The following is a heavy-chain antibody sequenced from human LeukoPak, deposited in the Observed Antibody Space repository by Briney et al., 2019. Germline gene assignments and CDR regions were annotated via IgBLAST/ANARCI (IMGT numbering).Heavy chain of an antibody. J-gene: IGHJ3*02. CDR2: YYYSGST. CDR1: GGSISSYQ. V-gene: IGHV4-59*13. Sequence: SETLSLTCTVSGGSISSYQWSWMRQPRGGAVEDIRYYYYSGSTNYNPSLKSRVTISVDTYKNQFSLTLTSVTAADTAVYYCARMPCNSTSCYRKDAFDIWGQGTMVTVSS. CDR3: ARMPCNSTSCYRKDAFDI. D-gene: IGHD2-2*01.